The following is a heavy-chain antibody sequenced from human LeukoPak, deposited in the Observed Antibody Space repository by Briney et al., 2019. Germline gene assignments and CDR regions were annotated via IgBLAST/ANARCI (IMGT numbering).Heavy chain of an antibody. CDR1: GGSISSYY. CDR2: IYYSGST. Sequence: SETLSLTCTVSGGSISSYYWSWIRQPPGKGLEWIGYIYYSGSTNYNPSLKSRVTISVDTSRNQFSLKLSSVTAADTAVYYCARDSGASVYANNWFDPWGQGTLVTVSS. J-gene: IGHJ5*02. V-gene: IGHV4-59*01. CDR3: ARDSGASVYANNWFDP. D-gene: IGHD2-8*01.